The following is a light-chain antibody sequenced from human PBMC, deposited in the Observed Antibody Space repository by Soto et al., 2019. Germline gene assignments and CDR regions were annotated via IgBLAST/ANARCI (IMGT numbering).Light chain of an antibody. V-gene: IGKV3-20*01. CDR3: QQYGSSLFT. J-gene: IGKJ3*01. Sequence: IVFTQSPGTLSLSTGERATLACRAIQSVSSKYLAWYQRKPGQAPRVLIYGTPIRASGVQDRLSGVGSGTDVTLTITRLEREEFAVYDCQQYGSSLFTFGPLTKVEIK. CDR2: GTP. CDR1: QSVSSKY.